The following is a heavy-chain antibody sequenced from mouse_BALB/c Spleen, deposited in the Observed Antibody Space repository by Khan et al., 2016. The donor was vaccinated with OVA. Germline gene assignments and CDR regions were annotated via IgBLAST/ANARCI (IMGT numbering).Heavy chain of an antibody. J-gene: IGHJ1*01. CDR3: AKSSADWYCDV. Sequence: QIQLVQSGPELKKPGETVKISCKASGYTFTNYGMNWVKQAPGKGLKWMGWINTYTGEPTYADDFKGRFVFSLETSANISYLPISHLKNEGVTTSVCAKSSADWYCDVWGAGTTVTVSS. CDR2: INTYTGEP. D-gene: IGHD6-1*01. CDR1: GYTFTNYG. V-gene: IGHV9-1*02.